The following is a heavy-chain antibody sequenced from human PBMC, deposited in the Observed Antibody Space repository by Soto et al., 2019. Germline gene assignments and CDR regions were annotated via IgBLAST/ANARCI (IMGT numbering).Heavy chain of an antibody. CDR2: IWYDGSNK. Sequence: HPGGSLRLSCAAYGFTFSSYGMHWVRQAPGKGLEWVAVIWYDGSNKYYADSVKGRFTISRDNSKNTLYLQMNSLRAEDTAVYYCARSFAFCTNGVCYPNYYMDVWGKGTTVTVSS. CDR3: ARSFAFCTNGVCYPNYYMDV. V-gene: IGHV3-33*01. D-gene: IGHD2-8*01. CDR1: GFTFSSYG. J-gene: IGHJ6*03.